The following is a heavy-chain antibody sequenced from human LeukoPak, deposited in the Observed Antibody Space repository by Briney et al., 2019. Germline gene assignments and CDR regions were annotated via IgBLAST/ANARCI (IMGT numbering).Heavy chain of an antibody. J-gene: IGHJ5*02. CDR2: INGDNGNT. Sequence: GASVKVSCKASGYTFTTYAMHWVRQAPGQRLERMGWINGDNGNTKYSQKFQGRVTITRDTSAYTGYMELRGLSSADTAVYFCARAPYDILTGYSLNWFDPWGQGTLVTVSS. CDR3: ARAPYDILTGYSLNWFDP. D-gene: IGHD3-9*01. V-gene: IGHV1-3*01. CDR1: GYTFTTYA.